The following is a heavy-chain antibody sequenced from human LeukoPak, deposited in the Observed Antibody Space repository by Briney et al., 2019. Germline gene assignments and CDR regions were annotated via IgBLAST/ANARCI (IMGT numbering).Heavy chain of an antibody. CDR3: ARPKVGAAFWFDP. V-gene: IGHV1-2*02. Sequence: GASVKVSCKASGYTFTGYYLHWVRQAPGQGLEWMGWINPNSGGTNYAQKFQGRVTVTRDTSISTAYMELSRLRSDDTAVYYCARPKVGAAFWFDPWGQGTLVTVSS. CDR2: INPNSGGT. D-gene: IGHD3-16*01. CDR1: GYTFTGYY. J-gene: IGHJ5*02.